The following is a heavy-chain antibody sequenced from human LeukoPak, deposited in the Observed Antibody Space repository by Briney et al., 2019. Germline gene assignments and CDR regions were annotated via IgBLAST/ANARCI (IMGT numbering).Heavy chain of an antibody. Sequence: PGGSLRLSCAASGFNFNTYWMIWVRQAPGKGLEWVANIKQDGSEKYYVDSVKGRFTISRDNAKNSLYLQMNSLRAEDTAVYYCARDYGDSYWGQGTLVTVSS. CDR1: GFNFNTYW. J-gene: IGHJ4*02. CDR3: ARDYGDSY. V-gene: IGHV3-7*03. CDR2: IKQDGSEK. D-gene: IGHD4-17*01.